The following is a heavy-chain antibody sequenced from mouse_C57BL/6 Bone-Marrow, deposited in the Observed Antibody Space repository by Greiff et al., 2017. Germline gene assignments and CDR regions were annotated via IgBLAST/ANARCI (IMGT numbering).Heavy chain of an antibody. Sequence: EVKLQESGGDLVKPGGSLKLSCAASGFTFSSYGMSWVRQTPDKRLEWVATISSGGSYTYYPDSVKGRFTISRDNAKNTLYLQMSSLKSEDTALYYCARRNPGYYFDYWGPDTTLSLSS. V-gene: IGHV5-6*02. CDR2: ISSGGSYT. CDR1: GFTFSSYG. J-gene: IGHJ2*01. CDR3: ARRNPGYYFDY.